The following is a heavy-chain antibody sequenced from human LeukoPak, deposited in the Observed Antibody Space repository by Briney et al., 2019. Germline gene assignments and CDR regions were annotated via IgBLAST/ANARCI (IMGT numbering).Heavy chain of an antibody. CDR2: AGWAGGTT. CDR1: GFNLDRYT. J-gene: IGHJ4*02. Sequence: GSLRLSCATSGFNLDRYTIHLVRQAPGKGLEWVSLAGWAGGTTFYSDSVRGRFTISRDSGRKSVYLQMNSLTTDDTAFYFCAKELDTMFFDYWGQGALVTVSS. CDR3: AKELDTMFFDY. V-gene: IGHV3-43*01. D-gene: IGHD3-10*02.